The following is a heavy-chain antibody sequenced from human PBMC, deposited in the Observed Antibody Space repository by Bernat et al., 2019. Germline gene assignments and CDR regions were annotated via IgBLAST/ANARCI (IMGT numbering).Heavy chain of an antibody. Sequence: QVQLQESGPGLVKPSETLSLTCTVSGGSISSYYWSWIRQPPGKGLEWIGYIYYSGSTNYNPHLKSRVTISVDTSKNQFSLKLSSVTAADTAVYYCARERYYYDSSGYYYGAFDIWGQGTMVTVSS. CDR3: ARERYYYDSSGYYYGAFDI. CDR1: GGSISSYY. V-gene: IGHV4-59*01. J-gene: IGHJ3*02. CDR2: IYYSGST. D-gene: IGHD3-22*01.